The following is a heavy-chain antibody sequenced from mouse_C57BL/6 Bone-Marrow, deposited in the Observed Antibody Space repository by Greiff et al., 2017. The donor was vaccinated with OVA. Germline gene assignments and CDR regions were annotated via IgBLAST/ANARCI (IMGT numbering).Heavy chain of an antibody. Sequence: VQLQQSGAELVRPGASVKLSCTASGFTITDDYMHWVKQRPEQGLEWIGWIDPENGDTEYASKFQGKATITADTSSNTAYLQLSSLTSEDTAVYYGTTEGLLLRPYYAMDYWGQGTSVTVSS. D-gene: IGHD1-1*01. V-gene: IGHV14-4*01. CDR2: IDPENGDT. J-gene: IGHJ4*01. CDR1: GFTITDDY. CDR3: TTEGLLLRPYYAMDY.